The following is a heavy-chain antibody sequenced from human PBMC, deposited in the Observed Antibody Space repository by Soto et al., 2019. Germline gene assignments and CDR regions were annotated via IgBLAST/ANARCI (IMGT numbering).Heavy chain of an antibody. CDR3: AKDSRSYSSGLSWFDP. Sequence: GGSLRLSCAASGFTFSSYAMSWVRQAPGRGLEWVSAISGSGGSTYYADSVKGRFTISRDNSKNTLYLQMNSLRAEDTAVYYCAKDSRSYSSGLSWFDPWGQGTLVTVSS. J-gene: IGHJ5*02. V-gene: IGHV3-23*01. CDR1: GFTFSSYA. D-gene: IGHD6-19*01. CDR2: ISGSGGST.